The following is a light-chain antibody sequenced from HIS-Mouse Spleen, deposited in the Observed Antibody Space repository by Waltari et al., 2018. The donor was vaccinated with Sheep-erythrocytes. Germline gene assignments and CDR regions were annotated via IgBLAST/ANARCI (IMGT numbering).Light chain of an antibody. V-gene: IGLV2-23*01. J-gene: IGLJ3*02. CDR1: CSAVGSYNL. Sequence: QSALNQPASVSGSPGQSITISGTGTCSAVGSYNLVSLYQRHPAKAPKLMICHGSKRPSGVSNRFSGSKSGNTASLTISGLQARDEADYYCCSYAGSSTPWVFGGGTKLTVL. CDR3: CSYAGSSTPWV. CDR2: HGS.